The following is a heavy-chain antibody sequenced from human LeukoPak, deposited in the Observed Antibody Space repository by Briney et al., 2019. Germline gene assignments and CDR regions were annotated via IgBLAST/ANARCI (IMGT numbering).Heavy chain of an antibody. V-gene: IGHV1-3*01. D-gene: IGHD2-15*01. CDR2: INAGNGNT. J-gene: IGHJ5*02. Sequence: ASVKVSCKASGYTFTSYAMHWVRQAPGQRLEWMGWINAGNGNTKYSQKFQGRVTITRDTSASTAYMELSSLRSEDTAVYYCARGWGGYCRGGSCLNWFDPWGQGTLVPVSS. CDR1: GYTFTSYA. CDR3: ARGWGGYCRGGSCLNWFDP.